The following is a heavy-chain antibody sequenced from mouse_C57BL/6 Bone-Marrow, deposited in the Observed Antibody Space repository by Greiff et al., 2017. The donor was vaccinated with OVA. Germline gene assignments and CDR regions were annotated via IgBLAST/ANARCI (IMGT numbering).Heavy chain of an antibody. CDR1: GFTFSDYY. CDR3: ARHRGTYAMDY. CDR2: ISNGGGST. V-gene: IGHV5-12*01. D-gene: IGHD2-14*01. J-gene: IGHJ4*01. Sequence: EVQGVESGGGLVQPGGSLKLSCAASGFTFSDYYMYWVRQTPEKRLEWVAYISNGGGSTYYPDTVKGRFTISRDNAKNTLYLQMSRLKSEDTAMYYCARHRGTYAMDYWGQGTSVTVSS.